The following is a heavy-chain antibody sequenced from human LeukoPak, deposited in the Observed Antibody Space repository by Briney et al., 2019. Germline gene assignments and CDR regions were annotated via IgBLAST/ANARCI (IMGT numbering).Heavy chain of an antibody. CDR2: INPSGDST. CDR3: AREKTGDVDY. CDR1: GFTSYY. V-gene: IGHV1-46*01. D-gene: IGHD7-27*01. J-gene: IGHJ4*02. Sequence: GASVKVSFKASGFTSYYMHWVRQAPGHGLEWIGIINPSGDSTFYAQKFQGRVTVTRDTSTSTVHMELSSLTSEDTAVYFCAREKTGDVDYWGQGTLVTVSS.